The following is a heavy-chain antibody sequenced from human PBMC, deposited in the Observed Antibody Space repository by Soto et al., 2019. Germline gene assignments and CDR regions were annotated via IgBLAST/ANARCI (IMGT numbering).Heavy chain of an antibody. CDR1: GYTFTGYY. Sequence: ASVKVSCKASGYTFTGYYMHWVRQAPGQGLEWMGWINPNGGGTNYAQKFQGWVTMTRDTSISTAYMELSRLRSDDTAVYYCASTTVTTYYYGMDVWGQGTTVTVSS. J-gene: IGHJ6*02. CDR2: INPNGGGT. CDR3: ASTTVTTYYYGMDV. D-gene: IGHD4-4*01. V-gene: IGHV1-2*04.